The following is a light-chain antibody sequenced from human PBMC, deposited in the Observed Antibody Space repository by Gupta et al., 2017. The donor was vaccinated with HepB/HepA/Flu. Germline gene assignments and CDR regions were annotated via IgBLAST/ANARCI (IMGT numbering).Light chain of an antibody. CDR3: QHANSFPRT. Sequence: DIQMTQSPSSVSASVGDRVTITCRASQAISNWLAWYQQKPGKVPKLLIYAASSLQSGVSSRFSGSGSGTDFTLTISSLQLEDFATYYCQHANSFPRTFGGGTRVEIK. CDR1: QAISNW. V-gene: IGKV1-12*01. CDR2: AAS. J-gene: IGKJ4*01.